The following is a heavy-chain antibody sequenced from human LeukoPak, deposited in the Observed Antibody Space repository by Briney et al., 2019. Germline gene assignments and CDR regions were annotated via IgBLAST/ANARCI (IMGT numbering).Heavy chain of an antibody. J-gene: IGHJ4*02. CDR1: GGSISSSSYY. Sequence: PSETLSLTCTVSGGSISSSSYYWGWIRQPPGKGLEWIGSIYYSGSTYYNPSLKSRVTISVDTSKNQFSLKLSSVTAADTAVYYCAREEAKDYGLDYWGQGTLVTVSS. D-gene: IGHD4-17*01. CDR3: AREEAKDYGLDY. CDR2: IYYSGST. V-gene: IGHV4-39*02.